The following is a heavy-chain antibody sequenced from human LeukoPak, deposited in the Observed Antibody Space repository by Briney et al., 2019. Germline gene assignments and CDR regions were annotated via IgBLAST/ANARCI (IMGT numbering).Heavy chain of an antibody. J-gene: IGHJ1*01. D-gene: IGHD6-13*01. V-gene: IGHV3-23*01. CDR2: ISGSGGST. CDR3: AKVAVAGILKYFQH. Sequence: PAGSLRLSSAASGFTFSSNAMSWVRQAPGKGREWVSAISGSGGSTYYADSVKGRFTISRDNSKNTLYLQMNSLRAEDTAVYYCAKVAVAGILKYFQHWGQGTLVTVSS. CDR1: GFTFSSNA.